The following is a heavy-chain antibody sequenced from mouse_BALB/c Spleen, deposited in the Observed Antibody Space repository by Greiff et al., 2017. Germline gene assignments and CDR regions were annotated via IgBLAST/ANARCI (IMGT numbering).Heavy chain of an antibody. CDR2: IDPANGNT. V-gene: IGHV14-3*02. CDR3: AREAARASWFAY. CDR1: GFNIKDTY. D-gene: IGHD3-1*01. J-gene: IGHJ3*01. Sequence: VQLKESGAELVKPGASVKLSCTASGFNIKDTYMHWVKQRPEQGLEWIGRIDPANGNTKYDPKFQGKATITADTSSNTAYLQLSSLTSEDTAVYYCAREAARASWFAYWGQGTLVTVSA.